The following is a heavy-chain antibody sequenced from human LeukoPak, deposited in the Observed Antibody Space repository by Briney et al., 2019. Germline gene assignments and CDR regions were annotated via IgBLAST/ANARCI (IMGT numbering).Heavy chain of an antibody. CDR2: ISSSSSYI. Sequence: PGGSLRLSCAASGFTFSSYSMNWVRQAPGKGLGWVSSISSSSSYIYYADSVKGRFTISRDNAKNSLYLQMNSLRAEDTAVYYCASSADGVVVAATYYMDVWGKGTTVTVSS. J-gene: IGHJ6*03. CDR1: GFTFSSYS. CDR3: ASSADGVVVAATYYMDV. V-gene: IGHV3-21*01. D-gene: IGHD2-15*01.